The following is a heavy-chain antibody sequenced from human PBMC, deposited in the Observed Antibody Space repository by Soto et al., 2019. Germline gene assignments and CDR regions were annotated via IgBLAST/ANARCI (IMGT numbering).Heavy chain of an antibody. CDR3: ARQYTRAWFFQH. D-gene: IGHD6-19*01. V-gene: IGHV4-39*01. CDR1: GDSISSSDYF. J-gene: IGHJ1*01. Sequence: QLQLQESGPGLVKPSETLSLTCTVSGDSISSSDYFWAWIRQRPGKGLEWIGSLYFRGSTYFNPSLGSRVTIAVDTAKNQLSLRLSSLTAADTAVYYCARQYTRAWFFQHWGQGTLVSVSS. CDR2: LYFRGST.